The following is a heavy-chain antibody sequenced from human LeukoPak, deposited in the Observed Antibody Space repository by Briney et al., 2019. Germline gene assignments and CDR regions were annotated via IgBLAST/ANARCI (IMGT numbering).Heavy chain of an antibody. Sequence: SETLSLTCTVSGGSISSGDYYWSWIRQPPGKGLEWIGYIYHSGSTYYNPSLKSRVTISVDRSKNQFSLKLSSVTAADTAVYYCARVCIAAAGTGFDYWGQGTLVTVSS. CDR3: ARVCIAAAGTGFDY. CDR1: GGSISSGDYY. D-gene: IGHD6-13*01. CDR2: IYHSGST. J-gene: IGHJ4*02. V-gene: IGHV4-30-4*01.